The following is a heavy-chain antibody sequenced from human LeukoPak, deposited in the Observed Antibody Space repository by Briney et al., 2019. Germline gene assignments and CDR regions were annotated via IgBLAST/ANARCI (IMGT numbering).Heavy chain of an antibody. CDR1: GYTFTSYG. J-gene: IGHJ6*03. V-gene: IGHV1-18*01. D-gene: IGHD6-13*01. CDR3: AKAAYYYYYMDV. Sequence: ASAKVSCKASGYTFTSYGISWVRQAPGQGLEWMGWISAYNGNTNYAQKLQGRVTMTTDTSTSTAYMELRSLRSDDTAVYYCAKAAYYYYYMDVWGKGTTVTVSS. CDR2: ISAYNGNT.